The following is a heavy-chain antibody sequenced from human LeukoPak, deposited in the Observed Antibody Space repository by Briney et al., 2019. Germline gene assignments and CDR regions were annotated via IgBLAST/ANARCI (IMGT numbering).Heavy chain of an antibody. D-gene: IGHD2-15*01. CDR2: INPIGGGT. Sequence: PGRSLRLSCAASGFTFSSYGMHWVRQAPGQGLEWMGIINPIGGGTTYAQRFQGRVTMTRDTSTSTVFMELSSLRSEDTAVFYCATELGYCYSGRYGWGQGTLVTVSS. CDR1: GFTFSSYG. J-gene: IGHJ4*02. V-gene: IGHV1-46*01. CDR3: ATELGYCYSGRYG.